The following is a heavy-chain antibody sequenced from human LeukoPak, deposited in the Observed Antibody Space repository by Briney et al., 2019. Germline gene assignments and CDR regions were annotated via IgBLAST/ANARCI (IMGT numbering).Heavy chain of an antibody. CDR3: ARRVDATRWFDP. CDR2: INSDGTTT. V-gene: IGHV3-74*03. Sequence: GGSLRLSCAASGFTFSNYFMHWVRQAPGKGLVWVSRINSDGTTTMYADSVKDRFTVSRDNAKNTLYLQMNSLRDEDTAVYYCARRVDATRWFDPWGQGTLVAVSS. CDR1: GFTFSNYF. J-gene: IGHJ5*02. D-gene: IGHD2-15*01.